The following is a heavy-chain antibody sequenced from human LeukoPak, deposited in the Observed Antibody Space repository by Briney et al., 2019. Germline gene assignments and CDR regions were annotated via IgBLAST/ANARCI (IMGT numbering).Heavy chain of an antibody. J-gene: IGHJ4*02. V-gene: IGHV4-59*01. CDR3: ARGERPGLDY. Sequence: PSETLSLTCTASGGTISGYYWSWIRQPPGKGLEWVGYIYYSVHTNYNPSHKSRVTISVDTSKNQFSLRLLSVTAADTAVYYCARGERPGLDYGGEGTLVAVSS. CDR1: GGTISGYY. CDR2: IYYSVHT. D-gene: IGHD1-14*01.